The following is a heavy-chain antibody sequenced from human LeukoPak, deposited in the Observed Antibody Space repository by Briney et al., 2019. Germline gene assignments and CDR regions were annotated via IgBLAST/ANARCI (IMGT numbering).Heavy chain of an antibody. V-gene: IGHV4-31*03. CDR1: GGSISSGGYY. D-gene: IGHD1-7*01. CDR3: ARGVITGTTSALDP. CDR2: IYYSGST. J-gene: IGHJ5*02. Sequence: KPSETLSLTCTVSGGSISSGGYYWSWIRQHPGKGLEWIGYIYYSGSTYYNPSLKSRVTISVDTSKNQFSLKLSSMTAADTAVYYCARGVITGTTSALDPWGQGTLVTVSS.